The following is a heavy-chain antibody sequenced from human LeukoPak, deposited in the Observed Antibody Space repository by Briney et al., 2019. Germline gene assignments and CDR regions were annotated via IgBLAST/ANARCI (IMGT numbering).Heavy chain of an antibody. CDR1: GYTFTGYY. V-gene: IGHV1-2*02. CDR2: INPNSGGT. CDR3: ARGIVGVVAATDRFDY. Sequence: GASVKVSCKASGYTFTGYYMHWVRQAPGQGLEWMGWINPNSGGTNYAQKFRGRVTMTRDTSISTAYMELSRLRSDDTAVYHCARGIVGVVAATDRFDYWGQGTLVTVSS. J-gene: IGHJ4*02. D-gene: IGHD2-15*01.